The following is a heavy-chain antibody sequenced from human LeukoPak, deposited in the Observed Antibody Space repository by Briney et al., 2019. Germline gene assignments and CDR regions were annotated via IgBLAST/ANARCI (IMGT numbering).Heavy chain of an antibody. D-gene: IGHD1-1*01. Sequence: PSEALSLTCTVSGGSISTYYWSWIRQSPGKGPEWIGSIYYSGSTNYNPSLKSRVTISVGTSKNQFSLELSSVTAADTAVYYCAVHLTRHTFDIWGQGTMVTVSS. CDR1: GGSISTYY. V-gene: IGHV4-59*08. J-gene: IGHJ3*02. CDR2: IYYSGST. CDR3: AVHLTRHTFDI.